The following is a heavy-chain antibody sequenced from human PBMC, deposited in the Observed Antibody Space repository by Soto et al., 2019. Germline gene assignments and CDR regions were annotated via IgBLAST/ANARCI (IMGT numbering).Heavy chain of an antibody. J-gene: IGHJ4*02. D-gene: IGHD6-6*01. V-gene: IGHV1-69*05. CDR1: GGTFGSNA. CDR2: IIPMFDIV. Sequence: SVKVSCKASGGTFGSNAISWLRQAPGQGLEWMGGIIPMFDIVHFAQKFQGRVTITTDEFTSTAYMELSSLRPEDTAVYYCAREAEHEYFGYWGQGTPVTVSS. CDR3: AREAEHEYFGY.